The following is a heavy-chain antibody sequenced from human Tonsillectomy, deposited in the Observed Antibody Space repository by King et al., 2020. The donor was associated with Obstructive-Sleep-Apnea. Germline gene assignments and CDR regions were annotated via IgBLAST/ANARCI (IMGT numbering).Heavy chain of an antibody. V-gene: IGHV3-30*04. CDR1: GFTLGTYA. CDR2: ISYDGSKK. CDR3: AIDIGGHYGDYYYGMDV. D-gene: IGHD4-17*01. J-gene: IGHJ6*02. Sequence: VQLVESGGGVVQPGRSLRLSCAASGFTLGTYAMHWVRQAPGEGLEWVAVISYDGSKKYYADSVKGRFTISRDNSKNTLFLQMNSLRAEDTAVYYCAIDIGGHYGDYYYGMDVWGQGTTVTVSS.